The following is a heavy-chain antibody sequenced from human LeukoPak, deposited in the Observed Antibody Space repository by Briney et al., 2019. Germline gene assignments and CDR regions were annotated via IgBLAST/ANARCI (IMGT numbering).Heavy chain of an antibody. CDR1: GLIISCYC. J-gene: IGHJ6*03. CDR3: ARDQKYSSPVAIDDTNYYYYMDV. CDR2: IKKGGSEE. D-gene: IGHD6-6*01. V-gene: IGHV3-7*01. Sequence: GSLILSCAASGLIISCYCMSWVRHAPRTGLEWVANIKKGGSEEYYVDSVKGRFTISRDNAKNSLYLQMNSLRAEDTAVYYCARDQKYSSPVAIDDTNYYYYMDVWGKGTTVTVSS.